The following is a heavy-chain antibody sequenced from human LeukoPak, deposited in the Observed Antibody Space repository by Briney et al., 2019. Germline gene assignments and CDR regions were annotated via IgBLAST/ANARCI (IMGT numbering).Heavy chain of an antibody. CDR3: ATQPAYCGGDCYSFENY. V-gene: IGHV3-7*03. CDR2: IKQDGSDK. Sequence: GGSLRLSCAASGFTFTNYWMNWVRQAPGKGLEWVANIKQDGSDKYYVDSVKGRFTISRDNAKNSLYLQMNSLRAEDTAVYYCATQPAYCGGDCYSFENYWGQGTLVTVSS. J-gene: IGHJ4*02. CDR1: GFTFTNYW. D-gene: IGHD2-21*02.